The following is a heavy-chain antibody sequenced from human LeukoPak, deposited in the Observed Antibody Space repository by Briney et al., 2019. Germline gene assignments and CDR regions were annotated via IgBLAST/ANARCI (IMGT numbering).Heavy chain of an antibody. Sequence: ASVKVSCKASGGTFSSYAISWVRQAPGQGLEWMGGIIPIFGTANYAQKFQGRVTITTDESTSTAYMELSSLRSEDTAVYYCARGGNLYCSSTSCYDNWFDPWGQGTLVTVSS. V-gene: IGHV1-69*05. CDR3: ARGGNLYCSSTSCYDNWFDP. CDR1: GGTFSSYA. J-gene: IGHJ5*02. CDR2: IIPIFGTA. D-gene: IGHD2-2*01.